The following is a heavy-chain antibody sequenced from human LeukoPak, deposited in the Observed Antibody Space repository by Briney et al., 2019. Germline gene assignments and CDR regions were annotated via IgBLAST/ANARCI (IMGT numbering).Heavy chain of an antibody. V-gene: IGHV3-23*01. J-gene: IGHJ4*02. CDR1: GFTFKTYT. Sequence: GGSLRLSCSASGFTFKTYTMQWVRQAPGKGLEWVSGISGGGETSYYADSVKGRFTISRDNSKNTLYLQVNSLRAEDTAVYFCARKASSSGGANFDCWGQGTLVTVSS. CDR2: ISGGGETS. D-gene: IGHD6-6*01. CDR3: ARKASSSGGANFDC.